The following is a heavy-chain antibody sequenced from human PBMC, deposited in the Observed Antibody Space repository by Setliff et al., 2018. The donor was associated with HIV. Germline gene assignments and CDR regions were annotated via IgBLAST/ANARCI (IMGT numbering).Heavy chain of an antibody. Sequence: GASVKVSCKASGYTFSEYAIHWVRQAPGQRLEWMGRIDTDNGYRRYSPKLQGRVTITKDTSANTAYMELRGLRSEDTAMYYCTRDLDLTGGEAFDIWGQGTMVTVSS. CDR2: IDTDNGYR. D-gene: IGHD3-3*01. CDR1: GYTFSEYA. V-gene: IGHV1-3*04. CDR3: TRDLDLTGGEAFDI. J-gene: IGHJ3*02.